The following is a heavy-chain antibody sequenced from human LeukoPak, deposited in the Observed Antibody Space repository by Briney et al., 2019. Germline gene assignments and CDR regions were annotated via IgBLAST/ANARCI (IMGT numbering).Heavy chain of an antibody. Sequence: SETLSLTCAVYGGSFSGYYWSWIRQPPGKGLEWIGEINLSGSTNYNPSLKSRVTISVDTSKNQFSLKLSSVTAADTAVYYCARGGMTIFGVVIGRAFDYWGQGTLVTVSS. CDR3: ARGGMTIFGVVIGRAFDY. CDR2: INLSGST. D-gene: IGHD3-3*01. V-gene: IGHV4-34*01. J-gene: IGHJ4*02. CDR1: GGSFSGYY.